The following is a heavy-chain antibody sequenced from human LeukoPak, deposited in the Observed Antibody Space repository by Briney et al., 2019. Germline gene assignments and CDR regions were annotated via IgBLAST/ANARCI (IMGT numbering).Heavy chain of an antibody. CDR1: GGSISSSSYY. CDR3: VCVRGYSGYGSRRWFDP. Sequence: SSETLSLTCTVSGGSISSSSYYWGWIRQPPGKGLEWIGEINHSGSTNYNPSLKSRVTISVDTSKNQFSLKLSSVTAADTAVYYCVCVRGYSGYGSRRWFDPWGQGTLVTVSS. V-gene: IGHV4-39*07. D-gene: IGHD5-12*01. CDR2: INHSGST. J-gene: IGHJ5*02.